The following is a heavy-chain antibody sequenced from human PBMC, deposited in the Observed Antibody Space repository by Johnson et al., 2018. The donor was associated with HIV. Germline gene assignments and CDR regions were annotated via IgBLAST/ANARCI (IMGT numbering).Heavy chain of an antibody. V-gene: IGHV3-43*01. D-gene: IGHD3-16*01. CDR2: ICFTGGST. Sequence: VQLVESGGVVVQPGGSLRLSCAASGFTFDDYAMHWVRQAPGKGLEWVSVICFTGGSTYYADSVEGRFTISRDNTKNSLYLQMNSLRTEDTALYYCAKGTDVGPNDAFDIWGQGTMVTVSS. CDR1: GFTFDDYA. J-gene: IGHJ3*02. CDR3: AKGTDVGPNDAFDI.